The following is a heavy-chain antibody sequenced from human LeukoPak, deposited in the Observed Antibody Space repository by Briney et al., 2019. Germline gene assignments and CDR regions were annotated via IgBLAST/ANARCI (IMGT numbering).Heavy chain of an antibody. Sequence: GGSLRLSCAASGFTFSSYAMSWVRQAPGKGLEWVSVMSGSGGSTYYYADSVKGRFTIPRDNSKNTLYLQMNSLRAEDTAVYYCAKDQNNWNHDAFDIWGQGTMVTVSS. J-gene: IGHJ3*02. CDR1: GFTFSSYA. CDR2: MSGSGGST. D-gene: IGHD1-20*01. CDR3: AKDQNNWNHDAFDI. V-gene: IGHV3-23*01.